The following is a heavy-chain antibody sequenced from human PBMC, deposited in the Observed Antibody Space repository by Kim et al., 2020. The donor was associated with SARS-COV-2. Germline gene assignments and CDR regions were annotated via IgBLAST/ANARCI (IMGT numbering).Heavy chain of an antibody. CDR3: ARESKGMATTSAAFDI. Sequence: ASVKVSCKASGYTFTGYYMHWVRQAPGQGLEWMGWINPNSGGTNYAQKFQGRVTMTRDTSISTAYMELSRLRSDDTAVYYCARESKGMATTSAAFDIWGQGTMVTVSS. V-gene: IGHV1-2*02. CDR2: INPNSGGT. CDR1: GYTFTGYY. D-gene: IGHD1-1*01. J-gene: IGHJ3*02.